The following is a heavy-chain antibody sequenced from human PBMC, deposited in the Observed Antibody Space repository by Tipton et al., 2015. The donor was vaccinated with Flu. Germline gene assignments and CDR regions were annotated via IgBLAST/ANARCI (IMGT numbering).Heavy chain of an antibody. D-gene: IGHD1-26*01. CDR3: ARGGGSFQFDF. Sequence: TLSLTCSVSGDSIGSGYYWAWVRQSPGKGLEWIGNIYRTGSTYYNPSVKSRVTMSADTSKNQFSLKLTSVTAADTAVYYCARGGGSFQFDFWGQGTLVTVSS. CDR1: GDSIGSGYY. CDR2: IYRTGST. V-gene: IGHV4-38-2*02. J-gene: IGHJ4*02.